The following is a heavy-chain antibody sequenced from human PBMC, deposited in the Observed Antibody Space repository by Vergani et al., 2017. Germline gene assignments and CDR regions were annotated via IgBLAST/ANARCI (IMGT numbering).Heavy chain of an antibody. J-gene: IGHJ6*02. CDR3: ARDPLGATYSFYYYYGMDV. CDR1: GFTFSSYS. CDR2: ISSSSSYI. D-gene: IGHD1-26*01. Sequence: EVQLLDSGGGLVKPGGSLRLSCAASGFTFSSYSMNWVRQAPGKGLEWVSSISSSSSYIYYADSVKGRFTISRDNAKNSLYLQMNSLRAEDTAVYYCARDPLGATYSFYYYYGMDVWGQGTMVTVSS. V-gene: IGHV3-21*01.